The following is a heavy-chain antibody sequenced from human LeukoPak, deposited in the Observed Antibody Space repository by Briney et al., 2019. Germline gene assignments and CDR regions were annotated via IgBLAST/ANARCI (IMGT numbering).Heavy chain of an antibody. Sequence: APVKVSCKVSGYTLTELSMHWVRPAPGKGREWMGGFDPEDGETIYAQKFQGRVTMTKDTSTDTAYMELSSPRSEDTAVYYCATGPIYSGYDFDYWGQGTLVTVSS. J-gene: IGHJ4*02. CDR2: FDPEDGET. CDR1: GYTLTELS. D-gene: IGHD5-12*01. V-gene: IGHV1-24*01. CDR3: ATGPIYSGYDFDY.